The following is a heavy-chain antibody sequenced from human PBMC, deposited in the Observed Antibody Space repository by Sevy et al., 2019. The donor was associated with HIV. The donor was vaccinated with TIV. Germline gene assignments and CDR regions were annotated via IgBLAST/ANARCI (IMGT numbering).Heavy chain of an antibody. J-gene: IGHJ4*02. CDR1: GFTFSSYV. CDR3: AKYSYGGYGGGVFDY. CDR2: LSASGGTT. V-gene: IGHV3-23*01. D-gene: IGHD4-17*01. Sequence: GGSLRLSCAASGFTFSSYVMSWVRQAPGKGLEWVSGLSASGGTTYYADSVKGRFTISRDNSKNTLYLQMNSLRAEDTAVYYCAKYSYGGYGGGVFDYWGQGTLVTVSS.